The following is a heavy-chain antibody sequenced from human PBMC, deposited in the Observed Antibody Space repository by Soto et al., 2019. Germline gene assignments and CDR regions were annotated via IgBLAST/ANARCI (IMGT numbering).Heavy chain of an antibody. Sequence: QVQLVESGGGLVKPGGSLRLSCAASGFTFSDYYMSWIRQAPGKGPEWVSYISSSCSYTNYADSVKGRFTISRDNAKNSLYLQMNSLRAEDTAVYYCARTIAAAGGRRYFDLWGRGTLVTVSS. D-gene: IGHD6-13*01. CDR2: ISSSCSYT. CDR3: ARTIAAAGGRRYFDL. V-gene: IGHV3-11*05. CDR1: GFTFSDYY. J-gene: IGHJ2*01.